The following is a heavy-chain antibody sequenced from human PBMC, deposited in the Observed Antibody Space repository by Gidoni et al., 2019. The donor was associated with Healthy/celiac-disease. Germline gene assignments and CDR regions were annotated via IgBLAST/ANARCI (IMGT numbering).Heavy chain of an antibody. Sequence: QLQLQESGPGLVKPSETLSLPCPVSGVSISSSSYYWGWIRQPPGKGLEWVGSIYYSGSTYYNPCLKSRVTISGDTSKNQVSLKLSSGTAADTAVYYWARRPGGYYDYVWGSYRQGWFDPWGQGTLVTVSS. CDR3: ARRPGGYYDYVWGSYRQGWFDP. V-gene: IGHV4-39*01. CDR2: IYYSGST. J-gene: IGHJ5*02. D-gene: IGHD3-16*02. CDR1: GVSISSSSYY.